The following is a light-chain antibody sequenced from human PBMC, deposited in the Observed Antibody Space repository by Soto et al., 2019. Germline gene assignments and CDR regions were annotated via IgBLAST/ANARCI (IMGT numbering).Light chain of an antibody. CDR2: DVN. CDR3: CAYSPSGTHV. Sequence: QSVLTQPASVSGSPGQSITFSCTGTSSDVGSYDYVSWHQQHPGKAPKLIIYDVNNRPSGVPSRFSGSKSGNTASLTISGFQTEDEADYYCCAYSPSGTHVFGPGTKFTVL. J-gene: IGLJ1*01. V-gene: IGLV2-14*03. CDR1: SSDVGSYDY.